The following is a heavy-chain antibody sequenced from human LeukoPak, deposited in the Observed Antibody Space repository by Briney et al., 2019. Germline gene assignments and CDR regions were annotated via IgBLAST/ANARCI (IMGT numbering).Heavy chain of an antibody. V-gene: IGHV4-59*08. CDR3: ARQLVADNWFDP. CDR2: IYYSGSN. Sequence: SETLSLTCTVYGGSFSGFYWSWIRQPPGKGLEWIGYIYYSGSNNYNPSLKSRVTISVDTSKNQFSLKLSSVTAADTAVYYCARQLVADNWFDPWGQGTLVTVSS. D-gene: IGHD5-12*01. J-gene: IGHJ5*02. CDR1: GGSFSGFY.